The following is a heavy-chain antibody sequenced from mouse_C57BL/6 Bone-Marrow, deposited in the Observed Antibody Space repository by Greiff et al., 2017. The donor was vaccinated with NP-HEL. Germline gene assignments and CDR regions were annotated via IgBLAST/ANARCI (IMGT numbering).Heavy chain of an antibody. D-gene: IGHD2-5*01. Sequence: EVKLVESGGGLVQPGGSLKLSCAASGFTFSDYYMYWVRQTPEKRLEWVAYISNGGGSTYYPDTVKGRFTISRDNAKNTLYLQMSRLKSEDTAMYYCARGGSNYAAWFAYWGQGTLVTVSA. J-gene: IGHJ3*01. CDR1: GFTFSDYY. CDR3: ARGGSNYAAWFAY. V-gene: IGHV5-12*01. CDR2: ISNGGGST.